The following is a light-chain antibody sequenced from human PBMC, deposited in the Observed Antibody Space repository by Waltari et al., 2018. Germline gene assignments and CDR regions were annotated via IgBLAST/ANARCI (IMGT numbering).Light chain of an antibody. V-gene: IGKV1-39*01. CDR2: AAS. CDR3: QQSYSTPPNT. CDR1: QSISSY. Sequence: DIQMTQSPSSLSASVGDRVTITCRASQSISSYLNWYQQKPGKAPKLLIYAASSVQSGVPSRFSGSGSGTDFTLTISSLQPEEFATYYCQQSYSTPPNTFGPGTKVDIK. J-gene: IGKJ3*01.